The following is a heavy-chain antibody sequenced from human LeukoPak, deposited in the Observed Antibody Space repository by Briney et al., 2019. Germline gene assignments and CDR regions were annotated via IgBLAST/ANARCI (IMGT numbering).Heavy chain of an antibody. Sequence: PSETLSLTCTVSGGPISSSNFYWGWIRQPPGKGLRWIGTIYYSGSTYYDPSLKSRVTISVDTSKNQFSLKLSSVTAADTAVYYCARLHQQLIPYWGQGTLVTVSS. CDR1: GGPISSSNFY. D-gene: IGHD6-13*01. CDR2: IYYSGST. J-gene: IGHJ4*02. CDR3: ARLHQQLIPY. V-gene: IGHV4-39*01.